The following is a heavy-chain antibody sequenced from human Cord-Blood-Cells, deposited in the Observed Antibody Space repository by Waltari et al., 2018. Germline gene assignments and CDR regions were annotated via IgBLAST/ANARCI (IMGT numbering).Heavy chain of an antibody. V-gene: IGHV1-69*10. D-gene: IGHD2-21*01. CDR2: IIPFLGIA. J-gene: IGHJ4*02. Sequence: QVQLVQSGAEVKKPGSSVKVSCKASGGTFSSYAISWVRQAPGQGLEWMGGIIPFLGIANYARKFQGRVPITADKSTSTAYMELSSLRSEDTAVYYCAIPILAYCGGDCYDYWGQGTLVTVSS. CDR1: GGTFSSYA. CDR3: AIPILAYCGGDCYDY.